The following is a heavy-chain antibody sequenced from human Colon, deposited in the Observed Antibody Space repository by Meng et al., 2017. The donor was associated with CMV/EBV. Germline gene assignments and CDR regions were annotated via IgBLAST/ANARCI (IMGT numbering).Heavy chain of an antibody. CDR3: ARDDFTTSSYDL. CDR1: GFNFRTSW. J-gene: IGHJ4*02. V-gene: IGHV3-74*01. D-gene: IGHD3-16*01. Sequence: ESLKISCAASGFNFRTSWIHWVRQAPGKGLVWVSRINSDGSSISYADFVKGRFTISRDNARNTVFLQLNSVTADDTALYYCARDDFTTSSYDLWGQGTLVTVSS. CDR2: INSDGSSI.